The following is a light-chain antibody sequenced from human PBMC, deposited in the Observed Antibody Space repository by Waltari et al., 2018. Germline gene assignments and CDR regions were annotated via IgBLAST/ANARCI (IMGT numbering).Light chain of an antibody. CDR2: KDR. Sequence: SYVLTQPPSVPLYAGQTARTPCAGDALPAPFSFWYQKKSGQAPLLMIYKDRERPSGIPERFAGSSSGTTVTLTISGVQAEDEADYYCQSADSSGFWVFGGGTKLTVL. V-gene: IGLV3-25*03. CDR3: QSADSSGFWV. CDR1: ALPAPF. J-gene: IGLJ3*02.